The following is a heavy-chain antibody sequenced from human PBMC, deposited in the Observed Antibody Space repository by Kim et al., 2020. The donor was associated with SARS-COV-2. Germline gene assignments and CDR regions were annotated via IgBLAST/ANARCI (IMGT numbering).Heavy chain of an antibody. J-gene: IGHJ4*02. CDR3: TTPNFYCSGGNCPFEY. CDR1: GFTFNNAW. V-gene: IGHV3-15*01. CDR2: IKSKTDGGTT. Sequence: GGSLRLSCAASGFTFNNAWMSWVRQAPGKGLEWVGRIKSKTDGGTTDYAAPVKGRFTIPRDDSKNTLYLQMNSLKTEDTAVYYCTTPNFYCSGGNCPFEYWGQGTLVTVSS. D-gene: IGHD2-15*01.